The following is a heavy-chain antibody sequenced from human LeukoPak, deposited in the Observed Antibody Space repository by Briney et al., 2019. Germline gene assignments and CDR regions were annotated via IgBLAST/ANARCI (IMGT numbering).Heavy chain of an antibody. CDR1: GFTFSSYW. J-gene: IGHJ4*02. CDR3: AREGGVYDSSGYYGQYSDY. Sequence: AGGSLRLSCAASGFTFSSYWMSWVRQGPGKGLEWVANIKQDGSEKYYVDSVKGRFTISRDNAKNSLYLQMNSLRAEDTAVYYCAREGGVYDSSGYYGQYSDYWGQGTLVTVSS. CDR2: IKQDGSEK. D-gene: IGHD3-22*01. V-gene: IGHV3-7*01.